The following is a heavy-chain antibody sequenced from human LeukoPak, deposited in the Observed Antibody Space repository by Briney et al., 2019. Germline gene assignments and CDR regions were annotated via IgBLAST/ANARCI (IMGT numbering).Heavy chain of an antibody. CDR2: IKQDGSEK. CDR1: GFTFSSYW. CDR3: AKVASSAAIQVWYFDL. D-gene: IGHD2-2*01. J-gene: IGHJ2*01. Sequence: GGSLRLSCAASGFTFSSYWMSWVRQAPGKGLEWVANIKQDGSEKYYVESVQGRFTISRDNAKNSLFLQMNSLRAEDTAVYYCAKVASSAAIQVWYFDLWGRGTLVTVSS. V-gene: IGHV3-7*01.